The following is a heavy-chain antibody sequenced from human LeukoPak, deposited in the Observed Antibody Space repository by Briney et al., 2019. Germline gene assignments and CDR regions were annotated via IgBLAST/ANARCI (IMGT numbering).Heavy chain of an antibody. D-gene: IGHD2-2*01. J-gene: IGHJ6*02. CDR2: IKQDGSEK. V-gene: IGHV3-7*03. CDR1: GFTFSSYW. CDR3: ARDLGYCSSTSCYAEDTHYGMDV. Sequence: GGSLRLSCAASGFTFSSYWMNWVRQAPGKGLEWVANIKQDGSEKYYVDSVKGRFTISRDNAKNSLYLQMNSLRAEDTAVYYCARDLGYCSSTSCYAEDTHYGMDVWGQGTTVTVSS.